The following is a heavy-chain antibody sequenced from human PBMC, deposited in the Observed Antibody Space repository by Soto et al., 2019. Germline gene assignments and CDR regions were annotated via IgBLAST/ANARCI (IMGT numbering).Heavy chain of an antibody. J-gene: IGHJ4*02. CDR3: ARKSYYDSSGYYGMTG. Sequence: PSETLSLTCTVSGGSISSSSYYWGWIRQPPGKGLEWIGYIYYSGSTNYNPSLKSRVTISVDTSKNQFSLKLSSVTAADTAVYYCARKSYYDSSGYYGMTGWGQGTLVTVSS. CDR1: GGSISSSSYY. D-gene: IGHD3-22*01. CDR2: IYYSGST. V-gene: IGHV4-61*05.